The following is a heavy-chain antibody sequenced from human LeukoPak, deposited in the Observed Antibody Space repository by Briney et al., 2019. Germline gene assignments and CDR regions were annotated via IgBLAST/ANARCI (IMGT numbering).Heavy chain of an antibody. D-gene: IGHD3-3*01. CDR2: ISGSSTYI. V-gene: IGHV3-21*04. CDR3: AKRVESYYDFWSGYYPGDDY. CDR1: GFTFSTYS. J-gene: IGHJ4*02. Sequence: PGGSLRLSCAASGFTFSTYSMIWVRQAPGKGLEWVSSISGSSTYIYYADTVKGRFTVSRDNAKNSLYLQMNSLRAEDTAVYYCAKRVESYYDFWSGYYPGDDYWGQGTLVTVSS.